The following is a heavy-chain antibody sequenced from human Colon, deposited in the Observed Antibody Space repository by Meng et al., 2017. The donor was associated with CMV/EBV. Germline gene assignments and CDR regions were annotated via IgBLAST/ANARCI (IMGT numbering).Heavy chain of an antibody. CDR1: GFTFNSYG. CDR2: IWYDGSKK. D-gene: IGHD3-22*01. Sequence: SGFTFNSYGFNWVRQAPGKGLEWVGVIWYDGSKKYYADSVKGRSTISRDNSNTVYLQMNTLRAEDTAVYYCARDRGHYDSGTSYFDYWGQGTLVTVSS. V-gene: IGHV3-33*01. J-gene: IGHJ4*02. CDR3: ARDRGHYDSGTSYFDY.